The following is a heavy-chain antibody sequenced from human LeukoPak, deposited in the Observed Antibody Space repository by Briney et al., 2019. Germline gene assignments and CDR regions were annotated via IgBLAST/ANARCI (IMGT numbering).Heavy chain of an antibody. CDR2: IYYSGST. V-gene: IGHV4-30-4*01. D-gene: IGHD2-2*01. CDR1: GGSISSGDYY. CDR3: ARGLGYCSSTSCYNWFDP. J-gene: IGHJ5*02. Sequence: SETLSLTCTVSGGSISSGDYYWSWIRQPPGKGLEWIGYIYYSGSTYYNPSLKSRVTISVDTSKNQFSLKLSSVTTADTAVYYCARGLGYCSSTSCYNWFDPWGQGTLVTVSS.